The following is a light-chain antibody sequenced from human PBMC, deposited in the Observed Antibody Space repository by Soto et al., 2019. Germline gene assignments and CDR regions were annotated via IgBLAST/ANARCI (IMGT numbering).Light chain of an antibody. CDR2: GAS. Sequence: EIVLTQSPGTLSLSPGERATLSCRASQSVTSYLAWYQQKTGQAPRLLIYGASCRATGSPDRFSGSGSGTDFTLTIVRLEHDDFAVYYCQQYGDSSWTCGQGTKVEIK. CDR1: QSVTSY. V-gene: IGKV3-20*01. CDR3: QQYGDSSWT. J-gene: IGKJ1*01.